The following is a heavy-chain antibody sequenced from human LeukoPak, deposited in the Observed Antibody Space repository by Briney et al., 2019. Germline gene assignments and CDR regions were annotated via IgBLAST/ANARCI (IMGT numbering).Heavy chain of an antibody. J-gene: IGHJ4*02. V-gene: IGHV4-34*01. Sequence: KPSETLSLTCAVYGGSFSGYYWNWPRQPPGKGLEWVGEINHSGRTNYNASLKRRVTISVDSSKNQFSLTLGSVTAADTAVYYCARHLRSGAVDYWGQGTLVTVSS. CDR2: INHSGRT. CDR1: GGSFSGYY. D-gene: IGHD4-17*01. CDR3: ARHLRSGAVDY.